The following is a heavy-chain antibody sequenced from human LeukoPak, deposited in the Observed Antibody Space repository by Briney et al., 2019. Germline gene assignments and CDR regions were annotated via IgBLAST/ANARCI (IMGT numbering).Heavy chain of an antibody. CDR2: ISTSSTYI. V-gene: IGHV3-21*01. J-gene: IGHJ3*02. CDR3: ARDRYCSSTSCWFDI. CDR1: GFTFSSYN. Sequence: GSLRLSCAASGFTFSSYNMNWVRQAPGKGLEWVSSISTSSTYIYYADSVRGRFTISRDNARNSLYLQMNSLRAEDTAVYYCARDRYCSSTSCWFDIWGQGTMVTVSS. D-gene: IGHD2-2*01.